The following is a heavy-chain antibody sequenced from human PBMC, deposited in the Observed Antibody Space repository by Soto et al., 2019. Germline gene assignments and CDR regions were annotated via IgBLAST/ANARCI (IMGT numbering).Heavy chain of an antibody. CDR3: ARAMTKPEYYYDSSGSLFDY. V-gene: IGHV4-59*01. D-gene: IGHD3-22*01. Sequence: SETLSLTCTASGGSISSYYWSWIRQPPGKGLEWIGYIYYSGSTNYNPSLKSRVTISVDTSKNQFSLKLSSVTAADTAVYYCARAMTKPEYYYDSSGSLFDYWGQGTLVTVSS. CDR1: GGSISSYY. CDR2: IYYSGST. J-gene: IGHJ4*02.